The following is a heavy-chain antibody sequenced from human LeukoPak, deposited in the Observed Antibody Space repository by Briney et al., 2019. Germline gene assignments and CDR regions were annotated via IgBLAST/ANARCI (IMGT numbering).Heavy chain of an antibody. CDR1: GASISSGGHY. D-gene: IGHD2-21*01. CDR2: VSYSGTT. CDR3: ARLGSVVVAINGFPSGVFDN. V-gene: IGHV4-39*02. J-gene: IGHJ4*02. Sequence: SETVSLTCNVSGASISSGGHYWSWIRQSPGNGLEWIGTVSYSGTTYYNPSLKSRVTISVDTSKNHFSLKLISVTAADTTLYYCARLGSVVVAINGFPSGVFDNWGQGVLVTVSS.